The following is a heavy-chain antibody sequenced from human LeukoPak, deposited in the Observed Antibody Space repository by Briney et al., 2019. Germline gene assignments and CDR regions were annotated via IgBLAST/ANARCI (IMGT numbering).Heavy chain of an antibody. J-gene: IGHJ4*02. CDR1: GGSISSGGYS. Sequence: SQTLSLTCAVSGGSISSGGYSWSWIRQPPGKGLEWIGYIYHSGSTYYNPSLKSRVTISVDRSKNQFSLKLSSVTAADTAVYYCARGETTVTSFDYWGQGTLVTVSS. CDR2: IYHSGST. CDR3: ARGETTVTSFDY. D-gene: IGHD4-17*01. V-gene: IGHV4-30-2*01.